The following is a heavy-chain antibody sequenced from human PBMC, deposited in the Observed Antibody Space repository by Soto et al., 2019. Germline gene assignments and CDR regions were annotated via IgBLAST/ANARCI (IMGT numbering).Heavy chain of an antibody. V-gene: IGHV1-69*01. CDR2: IIPIFGTA. Sequence: QVQLVQSGAEVKKPGSSVKVSCKASGGTFSSYAISWVRQAPGQGLEWMGGIIPIFGTANYAQKFQGRVTITADESTSTAYMELSSLRAAETAVYYSARVGDDSNGYYSDYWGQGTLVTVSS. J-gene: IGHJ4*02. D-gene: IGHD3-22*01. CDR3: ARVGDDSNGYYSDY. CDR1: GGTFSSYA.